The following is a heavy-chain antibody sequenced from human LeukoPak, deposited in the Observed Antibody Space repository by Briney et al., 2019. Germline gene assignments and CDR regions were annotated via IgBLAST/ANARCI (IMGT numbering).Heavy chain of an antibody. V-gene: IGHV1-69*04. CDR1: GGTFSSYA. CDR3: ARDTYYYDSSGYRGRFDP. Sequence: PWASVKVSCKASGGTFSSYAISWVRQAPGQGLEWMGRIIPILGIANYAQKFQGRVTITADKSTSTAYMELSSLRSEDTAVYYCARDTYYYDSSGYRGRFDPRGQGTLVTVSS. D-gene: IGHD3-22*01. J-gene: IGHJ5*02. CDR2: IIPILGIA.